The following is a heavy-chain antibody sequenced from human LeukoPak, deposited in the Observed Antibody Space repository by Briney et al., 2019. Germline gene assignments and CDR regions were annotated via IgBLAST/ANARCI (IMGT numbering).Heavy chain of an antibody. V-gene: IGHV3-30*02. J-gene: IGHJ4*02. CDR1: GFTFSSYG. D-gene: IGHD2-15*01. CDR3: AKELLALSAYPATLEY. CDR2: IRYDGSNK. Sequence: PGGSLRLSCAASGFTFSSYGMHWVRQAPGKGLEWVAFIRYDGSNKYYADSVKGRFTISRDNSKNTLYLQMNSLRAEDTAVYYCAKELLALSAYPATLEYWGQGTLVTVSS.